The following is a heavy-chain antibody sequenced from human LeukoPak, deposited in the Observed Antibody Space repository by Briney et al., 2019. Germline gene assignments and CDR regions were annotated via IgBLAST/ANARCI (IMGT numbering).Heavy chain of an antibody. V-gene: IGHV4-61*02. CDR3: ARGPYCSSSSPIPCAFDI. CDR2: IYTSGST. Sequence: PSETLSLTCTVSGGSISSGSSYWSWIRQPAGKGPEWIGRIYTSGSTNYNPSLKSRVTISVDTSKNQFSLKLSSVTAADTAVYYCARGPYCSSSSPIPCAFDIWGQGTMVTVSS. CDR1: GGSISSGSSY. J-gene: IGHJ3*02. D-gene: IGHD2-2*01.